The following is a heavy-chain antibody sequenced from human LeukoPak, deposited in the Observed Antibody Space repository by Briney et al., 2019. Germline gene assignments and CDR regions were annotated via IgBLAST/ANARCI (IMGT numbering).Heavy chain of an antibody. CDR3: ARVRPMYSSGWYGSFDY. D-gene: IGHD6-19*01. J-gene: IGHJ4*02. CDR1: GVSISSSSYY. V-gene: IGHV4-39*07. Sequence: SETLSLTCTVSGVSISSSSYYWGWIRQPPGKGLEWIGSIYYSGSTYYNPSLKSRVTISVDTSKNQFSLKLSSVTAADTAVYYCARVRPMYSSGWYGSFDYWGQGTLVTVPS. CDR2: IYYSGST.